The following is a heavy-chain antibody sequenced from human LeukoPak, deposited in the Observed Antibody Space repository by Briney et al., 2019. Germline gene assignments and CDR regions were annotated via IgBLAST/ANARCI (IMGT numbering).Heavy chain of an antibody. CDR2: LSGSGDIT. D-gene: IGHD3-10*01. Sequence: PGGSLRLSCAASGFTFSNYGMYWVRQAPGKGLEWVSGLSGSGDITHYTDSVKGRFTISRDNSKNTLYLEMNNLRAEDTALYYCAKRGNAISFFDPWGQGTLVTVSS. V-gene: IGHV3-23*01. J-gene: IGHJ5*02. CDR3: AKRGNAISFFDP. CDR1: GFTFSNYG.